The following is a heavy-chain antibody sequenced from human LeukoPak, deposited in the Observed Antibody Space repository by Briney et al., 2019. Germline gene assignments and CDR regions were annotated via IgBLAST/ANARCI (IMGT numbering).Heavy chain of an antibody. CDR1: GFPFSNYA. Sequence: AGPLRLSCAASGFPFSNYALSWVRQAPGKGREGVSGITGSGGGTYYAASVKGRFTISRDNSKNTLYLQMNSLRAEDTAVYFCAKDDGGSVTTTDFEYWGQGTLVTVSS. CDR3: AKDDGGSVTTTDFEY. D-gene: IGHD4-17*01. J-gene: IGHJ4*02. V-gene: IGHV3-23*01. CDR2: ITGSGGGT.